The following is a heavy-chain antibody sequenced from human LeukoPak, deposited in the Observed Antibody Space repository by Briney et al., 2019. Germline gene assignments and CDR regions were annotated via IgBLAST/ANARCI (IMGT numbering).Heavy chain of an antibody. V-gene: IGHV4-59*12. D-gene: IGHD3-10*01. Sequence: SETLSLTCTVSGGSISSYYWTWIRQPPGKGLEWIGYIYFTGTTNYNPSLKSRVTISVDTSKNQFSLKLSSVTAADTAVYYCARLSSLDYYGSGSYSDYWGQGTLVTVSS. J-gene: IGHJ4*02. CDR3: ARLSSLDYYGSGSYSDY. CDR1: GGSISSYY. CDR2: IYFTGTT.